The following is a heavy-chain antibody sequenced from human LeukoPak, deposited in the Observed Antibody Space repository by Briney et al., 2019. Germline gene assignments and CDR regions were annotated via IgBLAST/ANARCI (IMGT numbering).Heavy chain of an antibody. CDR2: ISAYNGNT. J-gene: IGHJ6*03. CDR1: GYTFTSYG. Sequence: WASVKVSCKASGYTFTSYGISWVRQAPGQGLEWMGWISAYNGNTNYAQKLQGRVTMTTDTSTSTAYMELRSLRSDDTAVYYCARGPIYGDYYYYYMDVWGKGTTVTVSS. D-gene: IGHD4-17*01. V-gene: IGHV1-18*01. CDR3: ARGPIYGDYYYYYMDV.